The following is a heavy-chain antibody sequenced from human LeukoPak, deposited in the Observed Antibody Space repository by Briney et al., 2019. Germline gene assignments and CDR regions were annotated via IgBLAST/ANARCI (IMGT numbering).Heavy chain of an antibody. CDR1: GASISSSSYY. CDR3: AREQSYYFDS. CDR2: IFYSGST. J-gene: IGHJ4*02. Sequence: SETLSLTCTVSGASISSSSYYWGWIRQPPGKGLEWIGSIFYSGSTYYNPSLKSRVTISVDTSKNQFSLKLNSVTAADTAVYYCAREQSYYFDSWGQGTLVAVSS. V-gene: IGHV4-39*07. D-gene: IGHD1-26*01.